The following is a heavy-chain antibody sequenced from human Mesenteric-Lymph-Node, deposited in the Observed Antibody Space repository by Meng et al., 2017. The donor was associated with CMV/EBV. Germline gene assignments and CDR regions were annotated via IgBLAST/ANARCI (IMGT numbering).Heavy chain of an antibody. CDR3: ARVEYSSSMNFDY. J-gene: IGHJ4*02. Sequence: ASVKVSCKASGYTFTGHYMNWVRQAPGQGLEWMGWINPNNGGTNYAQKFQGRVTMTRDTSISTAYMELSNLRSDDTAVYYCARVEYSSSMNFDYWGQGTLVTVSS. D-gene: IGHD6-6*01. CDR1: GYTFTGHY. V-gene: IGHV1-2*02. CDR2: INPNNGGT.